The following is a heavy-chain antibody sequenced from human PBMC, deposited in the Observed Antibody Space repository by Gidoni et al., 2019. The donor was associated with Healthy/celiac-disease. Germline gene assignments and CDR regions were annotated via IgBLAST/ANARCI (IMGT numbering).Heavy chain of an antibody. V-gene: IGHV4-39*01. J-gene: IGHJ6*02. Sequence: SSSSYYWGWFRQPPGKGLEWIGSIYYSGSTYYNPSLKSRVTISVDTSKNQFSLKLSSVTAADTAVYYCARQGIAEWHVQLLGYGMDVWGQGTTVTVSS. CDR3: ARQGIAEWHVQLLGYGMDV. D-gene: IGHD6-13*01. CDR1: SSSSYY. CDR2: IYYSGST.